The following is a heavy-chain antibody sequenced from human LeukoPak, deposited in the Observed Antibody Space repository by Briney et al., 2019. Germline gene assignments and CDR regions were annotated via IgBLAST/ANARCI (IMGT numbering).Heavy chain of an antibody. V-gene: IGHV4-59*05. CDR2: IYYSGST. CDR3: ARHFYLYYFDY. J-gene: IGHJ4*02. CDR1: GGSISSYY. D-gene: IGHD2/OR15-2a*01. Sequence: SETLSLTCTVSGGSISSYYWSWIRQPAGKGLEWIGSIYYSGSTYYNPSLKSRVTISVDTSKNQFSLKLSSVTAADTAVYYCARHFYLYYFDYWGQGTLVTVSS.